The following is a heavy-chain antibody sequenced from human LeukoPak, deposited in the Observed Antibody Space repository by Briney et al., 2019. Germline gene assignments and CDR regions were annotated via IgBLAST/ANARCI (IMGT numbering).Heavy chain of an antibody. J-gene: IGHJ4*02. CDR3: ARRYDGFDY. D-gene: IGHD3-3*01. Sequence: PGGPLRLSCAASGFTFSSYAVHWVRQAPGRGLEWVAVISYDGSNKYYADSVKGRFSISRDNSKNTLYLQMNSLRAEDTAVYYCARRYDGFDYWGQETLVTVSS. V-gene: IGHV3-30-3*01. CDR1: GFTFSSYA. CDR2: ISYDGSNK.